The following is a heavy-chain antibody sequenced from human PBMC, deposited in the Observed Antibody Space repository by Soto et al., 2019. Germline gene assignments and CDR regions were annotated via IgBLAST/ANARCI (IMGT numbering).Heavy chain of an antibody. V-gene: IGHV3-23*01. CDR1: GFTFSSYA. CDR3: AKAVTIFQKANWFDP. Sequence: PGGSLRLSCAASGFTFSSYAMSWVRQAPGEGLEWVSAISGSGGSTYYADSVKGRFTISRDNSKNTLYLQMNSLRAEDTAVYYCAKAVTIFQKANWFDPWGQGTLVTVSS. J-gene: IGHJ5*02. CDR2: ISGSGGST. D-gene: IGHD3-9*01.